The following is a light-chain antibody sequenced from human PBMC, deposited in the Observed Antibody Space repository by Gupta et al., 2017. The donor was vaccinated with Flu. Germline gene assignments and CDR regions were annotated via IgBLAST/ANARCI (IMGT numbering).Light chain of an antibody. J-gene: IGKJ4*01. CDR2: DAS. Sequence: EIVLTQSPATLSLSLGERATLSCRASQKIDNYLAWYQQKPGQVPRLLIYDASNRAKGIPDRFSGGGSATDFTLTSSIRETEDFAVYYWQYRNYPITFGRGTKVEIK. V-gene: IGKV3-11*01. CDR3: QYRNYPIT. CDR1: QKIDNY.